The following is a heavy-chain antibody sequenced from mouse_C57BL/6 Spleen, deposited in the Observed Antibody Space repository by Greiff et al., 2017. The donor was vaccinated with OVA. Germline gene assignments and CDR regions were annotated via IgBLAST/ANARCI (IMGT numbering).Heavy chain of an antibody. V-gene: IGHV1-55*01. CDR1: GYTFTSYW. Sequence: QVQLQQPGAELVKPGASVKMSCKASGYTFTSYWITWVKQRPGQGLEWIGDIYPGSGSTNYNEKFKSKATLTVDTSSSTAYMQLSSLTSEDSAVYYYARGGIYYDYDEDYWGQGTTLTVSS. D-gene: IGHD2-4*01. CDR3: ARGGIYYDYDEDY. CDR2: IYPGSGST. J-gene: IGHJ2*01.